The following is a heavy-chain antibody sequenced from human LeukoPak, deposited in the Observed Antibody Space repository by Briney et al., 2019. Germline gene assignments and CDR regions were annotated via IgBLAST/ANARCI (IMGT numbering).Heavy chain of an antibody. Sequence: PGGSLRLSCAASGFTFSSYWLHWVRQTPGKGLAWVSRINSDGSRTNYADSVKGRFIISRDNAKNSLYLQMNSLRAEDTAVYYCARDDGRGYSSSYYWGQGTLVTVSS. J-gene: IGHJ4*02. CDR2: INSDGSRT. CDR1: GFTFSSYW. V-gene: IGHV3-74*01. CDR3: ARDDGRGYSSSYY. D-gene: IGHD6-13*01.